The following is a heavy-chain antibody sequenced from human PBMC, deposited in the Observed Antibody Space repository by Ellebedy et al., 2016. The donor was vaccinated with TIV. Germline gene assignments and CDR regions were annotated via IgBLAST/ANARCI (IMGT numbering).Heavy chain of an antibody. CDR2: IGTAGDT. CDR3: AKDLWDIVVVPAAIKD. V-gene: IGHV3-13*01. CDR1: GFTFSSYD. J-gene: IGHJ4*02. D-gene: IGHD2-2*01. Sequence: GGSLRLXXAASGFTFSSYDMHWVRQATGKGLEWVSAIGTAGDTYYPGSVKGRFTISRENAKNSLYLQMNSLRAGDTAVYYCAKDLWDIVVVPAAIKDWGQGTLVTVSS.